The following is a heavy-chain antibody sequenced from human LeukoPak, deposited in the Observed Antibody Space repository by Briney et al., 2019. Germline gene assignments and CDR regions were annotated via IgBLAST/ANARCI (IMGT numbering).Heavy chain of an antibody. J-gene: IGHJ6*02. CDR1: GGSISSYY. CDR2: VYTSGST. V-gene: IGHV4-4*07. Sequence: SETLSPTCTVSGGSISSYYWSWIRQPAGKGLGWIGRVYTSGSTNYNPSLKSRVTMSVDTSKNQFSLKLSSVTAADTAVYYCAREGPNLYSSSWAPIPHYYYYGMDVWGQGTTVTVSS. CDR3: AREGPNLYSSSWAPIPHYYYYGMDV. D-gene: IGHD6-13*01.